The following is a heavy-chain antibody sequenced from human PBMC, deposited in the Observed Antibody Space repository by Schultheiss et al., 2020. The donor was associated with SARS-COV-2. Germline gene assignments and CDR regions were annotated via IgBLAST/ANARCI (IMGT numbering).Heavy chain of an antibody. J-gene: IGHJ3*02. Sequence: TFSSYAMSWVRQAPGKGLEWIGSIYYSGSTYYNPSLKSRVTISVDTSKNQFSLKLSSVTAADTAVYYCARESEHAFDIWGQGTMVTVSS. D-gene: IGHD1-26*01. V-gene: IGHV4-39*07. CDR3: ARESEHAFDI. CDR2: IYYSGST. CDR1: TFSSYA.